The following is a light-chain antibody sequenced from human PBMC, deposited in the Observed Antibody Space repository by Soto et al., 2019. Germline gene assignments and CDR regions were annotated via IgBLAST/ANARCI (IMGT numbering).Light chain of an antibody. CDR3: SAYTVSRTYV. CDR1: ISDVGAYNF. CDR2: NVY. V-gene: IGLV2-14*03. Sequence: QSALTQPASVSGSPGQSITIYCTGTISDVGAYNFVSWHQQHPGKAPKLMIYNVYDRPSGISYRFSGSKSGNTASLTISGLQGEYEADYYCSAYTVSRTYVFGTGTKVTVL. J-gene: IGLJ1*01.